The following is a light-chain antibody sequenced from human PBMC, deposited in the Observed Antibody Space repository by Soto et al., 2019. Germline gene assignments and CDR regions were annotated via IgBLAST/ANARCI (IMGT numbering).Light chain of an antibody. J-gene: IGKJ1*01. CDR3: QQYNNWART. V-gene: IGKV1-5*03. CDR2: KAS. CDR1: QSIGDW. Sequence: IQMTQSPSTLSASLGDRVTITCRASQSIGDWLAWYQQKPGKAPKLLIYKASSVESGVPARFSGSGSGTEFTLTISSLQSEDFAVYYCQQYNNWARTFGQGTKVEI.